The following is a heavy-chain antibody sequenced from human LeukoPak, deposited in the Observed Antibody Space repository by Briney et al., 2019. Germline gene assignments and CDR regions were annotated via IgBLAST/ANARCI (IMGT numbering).Heavy chain of an antibody. D-gene: IGHD6-19*01. CDR2: IGGSGGST. J-gene: IGHJ4*02. CDR1: GFTFSSYA. CDR3: AKDRHSSGWYSEGFDY. V-gene: IGHV3-23*01. Sequence: PGGSLRLSCAASGFTFSSYAMSWVRQAPGKGLEWVSAIGGSGGSTYYADSVKGRFTISRDNSKNTLYLQMNSLRAEDTAVYYCAKDRHSSGWYSEGFDYWGQGTLVTVSS.